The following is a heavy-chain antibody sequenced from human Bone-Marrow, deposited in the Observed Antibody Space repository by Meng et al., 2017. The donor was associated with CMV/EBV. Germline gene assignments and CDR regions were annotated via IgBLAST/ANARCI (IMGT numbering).Heavy chain of an antibody. Sequence: GGSLRLSCAASGFTFDDYTMHWVRQTPGKGLEWVSLVTWAGGSTDYADSVKGRFTISRDNSKNSLYLQMNSLRTEATALYYCVKGYYDFWSGYQPARAYGLDVWGQGTTVTVSS. CDR3: VKGYYDFWSGYQPARAYGLDV. V-gene: IGHV3-43*01. D-gene: IGHD3-3*01. CDR1: GFTFDDYT. J-gene: IGHJ6*02. CDR2: VTWAGGST.